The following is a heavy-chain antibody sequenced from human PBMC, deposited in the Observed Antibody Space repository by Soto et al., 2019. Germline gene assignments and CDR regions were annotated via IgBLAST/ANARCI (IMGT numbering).Heavy chain of an antibody. Sequence: SETLSLTCSVSGGSISSSSFSWTWTRQPPGRGLEWIGSIYYSGSTYYNSSLKSRLTISVDTSKNHFTLTLSAVTAADTAIYYCARRNVHGGIDYWCQGIIVTGSS. CDR2: IYYSGST. CDR1: GGSISSSSFS. D-gene: IGHD1-1*01. CDR3: ARRNVHGGIDY. J-gene: IGHJ4*02. V-gene: IGHV4-39*02.